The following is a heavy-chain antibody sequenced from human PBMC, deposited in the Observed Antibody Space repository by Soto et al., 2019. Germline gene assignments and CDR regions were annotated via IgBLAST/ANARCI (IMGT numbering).Heavy chain of an antibody. CDR3: AKTSSLFDY. CDR2: ISKSGGGT. Sequence: EVQLLESGGGLVQPGGSLRLSCAASGFTFSNYAMSWVRQAPGKGLERVSSISKSGGGTYYADYLKGRCTSSRDNSTNSLYLQMNGMKAEDPGVYSCAKTSSLFDYWGQGTLVTVSS. CDR1: GFTFSNYA. J-gene: IGHJ4*02. V-gene: IGHV3-23*01. D-gene: IGHD6-13*01.